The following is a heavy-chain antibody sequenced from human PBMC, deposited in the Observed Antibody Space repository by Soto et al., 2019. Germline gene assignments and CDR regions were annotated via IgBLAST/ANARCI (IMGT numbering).Heavy chain of an antibody. Sequence: QVPLVQSGAEVKKPGSSVQVSCKASGGPFSTYVIIWVPQAPGHGLEWMAGIVSIFVTTNYAQKSQGRATINADESTSTAYTELSRLRTEDKAVYYCAGGRNGADPEYWGQGTLVTVSS. V-gene: IGHV1-69*12. CDR1: GGPFSTYV. CDR3: AGGRNGADPEY. D-gene: IGHD2-8*01. J-gene: IGHJ4*02. CDR2: IVSIFVTT.